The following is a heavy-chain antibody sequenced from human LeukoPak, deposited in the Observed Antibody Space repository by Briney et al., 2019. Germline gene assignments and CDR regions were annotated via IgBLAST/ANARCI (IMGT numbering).Heavy chain of an antibody. D-gene: IGHD1-1*01. J-gene: IGHJ4*02. CDR2: IKYDGNEE. Sequence: GGSLRLSCAAPGFTFSSYSMNWVRQAPGKGLEWVANIKYDGNEEYYVDSVRGRFTISRDNAKNSLYLQLNSLRVEDTAVYYCKSGGAAPGSFDYWGQGTLVTVSP. CDR1: GFTFSSYS. CDR3: KSGGAAPGSFDY. V-gene: IGHV3-7*01.